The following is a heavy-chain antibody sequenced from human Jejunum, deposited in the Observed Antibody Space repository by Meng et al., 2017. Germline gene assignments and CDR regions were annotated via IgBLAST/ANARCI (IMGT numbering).Heavy chain of an antibody. CDR1: GFAVFTNY. D-gene: IGHD6-19*01. Sequence: GGSLRLSCAASGFAVFTNYMSWVRQAPGKGLEWVSVIYSGGNTYYADSVQGRFTISRDNSKNTLYLQMNSLKVEDTAVYYCARDWVAVTDWGQGTLVTVSS. J-gene: IGHJ4*02. CDR3: ARDWVAVTD. V-gene: IGHV3-53*01. CDR2: IYSGGNT.